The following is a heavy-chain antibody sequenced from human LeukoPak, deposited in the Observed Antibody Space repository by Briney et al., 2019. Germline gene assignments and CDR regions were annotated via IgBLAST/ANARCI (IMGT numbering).Heavy chain of an antibody. Sequence: GSLRLSCAASGFTFSSHWMHWVRQAPGKGLMWVSRIKIDGSSTAYADSVEGRFTISRDNAKNTLCLQMDSLGVEDTAVYYCARVGGTQLWFPNDYWGQGTLVTVSS. CDR3: ARVGGTQLWFPNDY. V-gene: IGHV3-74*01. D-gene: IGHD5-18*01. J-gene: IGHJ4*02. CDR2: IKIDGSST. CDR1: GFTFSSHW.